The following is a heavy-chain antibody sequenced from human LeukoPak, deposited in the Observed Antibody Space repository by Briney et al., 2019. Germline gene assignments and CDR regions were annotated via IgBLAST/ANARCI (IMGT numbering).Heavy chain of an antibody. V-gene: IGHV3-48*01. CDR2: ISSSSSTI. CDR3: ASTQNGDYDAFDI. CDR1: GFTFSSYS. D-gene: IGHD4-17*01. J-gene: IGHJ3*02. Sequence: GGSLRLSCAASGFTFSSYSMNWVRQAPGKGLEWVSYISSSSSTIYYADSVKGRFTISRDNAKNSLYLQMNSLRAEDTAVYYCASTQNGDYDAFDIWGQGTMVTVSS.